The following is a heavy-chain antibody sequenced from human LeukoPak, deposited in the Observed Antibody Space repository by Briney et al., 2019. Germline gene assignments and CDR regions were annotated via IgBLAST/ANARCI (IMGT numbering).Heavy chain of an antibody. J-gene: IGHJ4*02. CDR3: ASTPNGSYSIDY. V-gene: IGHV4-59*01. CDR2: MYYSGST. Sequence: SETLSLTCTVSGGSISSYYWNWIRQPPGKGLEWIGFMYYSGSTNYNPSLKSRVTITGDTSKTQFSLRLNSVTAADTAVYYCASTPNGSYSIDYWGQGTLVTVSS. D-gene: IGHD1-26*01. CDR1: GGSISSYY.